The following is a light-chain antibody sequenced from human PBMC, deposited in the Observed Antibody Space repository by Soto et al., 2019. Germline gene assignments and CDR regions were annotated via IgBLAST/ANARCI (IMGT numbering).Light chain of an antibody. CDR1: QDISSS. CDR2: DAS. Sequence: DIPMTQSHPPLSSSXGDIVSITCPALQDISSSLNWYQQKPGKAPKVLIYDASSLETGVPSRFSGSGSGTDFTFTISSLQPEDIATHYCQQYDNLPPQITFGQGTRPEIK. V-gene: IGKV1-33*01. CDR3: QQYDNLPPQIT. J-gene: IGKJ5*01.